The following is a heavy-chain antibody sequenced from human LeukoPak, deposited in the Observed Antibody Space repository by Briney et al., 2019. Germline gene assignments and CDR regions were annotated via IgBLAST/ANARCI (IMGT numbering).Heavy chain of an antibody. CDR3: ARGRAISYYYGMDV. CDR2: IYYSGST. Sequence: PSETLSLTCTVSGGSISSYYWSWMRQPPGKGLEWVGYIYYSGSTNYNPSLKSRVTISVDTSKNQFSLKLSSVTAADTAVYYCARGRAISYYYGMDVWGQGTTVTVSS. V-gene: IGHV4-59*01. CDR1: GGSISSYY. J-gene: IGHJ6*02.